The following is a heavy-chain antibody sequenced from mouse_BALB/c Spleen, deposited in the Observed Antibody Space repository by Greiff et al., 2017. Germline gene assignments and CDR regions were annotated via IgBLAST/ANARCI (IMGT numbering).Heavy chain of an antibody. Sequence: EVQGVESGGGLVQPKGSLKLSCAASGFTFNTYAMNWVRQAPGKGLEWVARIRSKSNNYATYYADSVKDRFTISRDDSQSMLYLQMNNLKTEDTAMYYCVRRGVTGTFYAMDYWGQGTSVTVSS. CDR2: IRSKSNNYAT. D-gene: IGHD4-1*01. CDR1: GFTFNTYA. J-gene: IGHJ4*01. V-gene: IGHV10-1*02. CDR3: VRRGVTGTFYAMDY.